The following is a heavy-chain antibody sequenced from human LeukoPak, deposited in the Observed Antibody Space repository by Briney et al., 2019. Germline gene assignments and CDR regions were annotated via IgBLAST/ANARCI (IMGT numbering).Heavy chain of an antibody. CDR2: MNPNSGNT. V-gene: IGHV1-8*03. CDR3: ATTHFSSGWFSRYYSDY. D-gene: IGHD6-19*01. CDR1: GYTFTSYD. J-gene: IGHJ4*02. Sequence: ASVKVSCKASGYTFTSYDINWVRQATGQGLEWMGWMNPNSGNTGYAQKFQGRVTITRNTSISTAYMELSSLRSEDTAVYYCATTHFSSGWFSRYYSDYWGQGTLVTVSS.